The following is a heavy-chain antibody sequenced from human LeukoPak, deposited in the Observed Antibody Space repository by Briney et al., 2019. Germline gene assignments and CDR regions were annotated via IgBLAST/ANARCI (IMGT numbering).Heavy chain of an antibody. V-gene: IGHV5-51*01. CDR1: GYTFTNYW. D-gene: IGHD5-12*01. CDR2: IYPSDSDT. J-gene: IGHJ5*02. Sequence: GESLKISCEGSGYTFTNYWIAWVRQMPGKGLEWMGIIYPSDSDTSYSPSFQGQVTISADKSISTAYLQWSSLKASDTAMYYCARHEGQYRGWFDPWGQGTLVTVSS. CDR3: ARHEGQYRGWFDP.